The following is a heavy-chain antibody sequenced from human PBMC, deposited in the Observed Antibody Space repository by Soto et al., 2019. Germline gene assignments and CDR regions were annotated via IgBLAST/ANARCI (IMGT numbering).Heavy chain of an antibody. V-gene: IGHV4-39*01. CDR2: VYYTGST. CDR3: VRHPGYREAFDY. D-gene: IGHD5-18*01. Sequence: SETLSLTCTVTGGSIRSSYHYWGWIRQPPGKGLEWIGSVYYTGSTYLNPSLKSRVTIFVDTSKNQFSLNLTSVTAADTAVYYCVRHPGYREAFDYWGQGPLVTVSS. CDR1: GGSIRSSYHY. J-gene: IGHJ4*02.